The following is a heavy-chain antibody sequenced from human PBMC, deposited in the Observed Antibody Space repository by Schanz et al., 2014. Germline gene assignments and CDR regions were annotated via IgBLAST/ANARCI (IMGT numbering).Heavy chain of an antibody. CDR1: GFTFSNYW. Sequence: EVQLVESGGGLVQPGGSLRLSCVASGFTFSNYWMTWVRQAPGKGLEWVANIKQDESEKYYVDSGKGRFTISRDNAKNSLFLHMNSLRAEDTAVYYCVRDILHRVYDSGSAWGQGTLVTVSS. CDR3: VRDILHRVYDSGSA. J-gene: IGHJ5*02. V-gene: IGHV3-7*04. D-gene: IGHD3-10*01. CDR2: IKQDESEK.